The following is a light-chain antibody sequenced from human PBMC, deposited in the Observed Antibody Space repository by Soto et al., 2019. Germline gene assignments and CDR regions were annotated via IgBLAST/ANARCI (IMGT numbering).Light chain of an antibody. V-gene: IGKV1-39*01. J-gene: IGKJ5*01. CDR2: AAS. Sequence: DIQLTQSPSPLSASVGYRVTITCLASQSISTYLNWYQQKPGKAPKLLIYAASTLQSGVPSRFSGSGSGTDFTLTISYLQSEDFATYYCQQYYSYPITFGQGTRLEIK. CDR1: QSISTY. CDR3: QQYYSYPIT.